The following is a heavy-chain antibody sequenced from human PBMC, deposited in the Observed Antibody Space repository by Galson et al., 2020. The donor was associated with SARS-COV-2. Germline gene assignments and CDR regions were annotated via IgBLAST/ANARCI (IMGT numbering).Heavy chain of an antibody. J-gene: IGHJ4*02. CDR2: ISSNGGST. V-gene: IGHV3-64*02. CDR1: GFTFSRYA. CDR3: ARAGYYDSSGYYQSRTGFDY. Sequence: AGPLRLSCAASGFTFSRYAMHWVRQAPGKGLEYVSAISSNGGSTYYADSVKGRFTISRDNSKNTLYLQMGSLRAEDMAVYYCARAGYYDSSGYYQSRTGFDYWGQGTLVTVSS. D-gene: IGHD3-22*01.